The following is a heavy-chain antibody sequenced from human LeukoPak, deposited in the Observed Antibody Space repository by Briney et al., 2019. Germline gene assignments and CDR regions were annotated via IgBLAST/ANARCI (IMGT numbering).Heavy chain of an antibody. J-gene: IGHJ4*02. CDR2: IYHSGST. CDR1: GFTFSSYW. D-gene: IGHD1-26*01. CDR3: ARVIVGAFDY. Sequence: GSLRLSCAASGFTFSSYWMSWVRQAPGKGLEWIGSIYHSGSTYYNPTLKSRVTISVDTSKNQFSLKLSSVTAADTAVYYCARVIVGAFDYWGQGTLVTVSS. V-gene: IGHV4-38-2*01.